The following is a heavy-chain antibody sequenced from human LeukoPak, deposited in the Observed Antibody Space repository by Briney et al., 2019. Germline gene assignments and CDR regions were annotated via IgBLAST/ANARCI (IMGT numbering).Heavy chain of an antibody. V-gene: IGHV1-2*02. D-gene: IGHD3-22*01. J-gene: IGHJ4*02. Sequence: SVKVSCKASGYTFTGYYMHWVRQAPGQGLEWMGWINPNSGGTNYAQKFWGRVTMTRDTSISTAYMELGRLRSYDTAVYYCARSTSSGYYHYFDYWGQGTLVTVSS. CDR1: GYTFTGYY. CDR2: INPNSGGT. CDR3: ARSTSSGYYHYFDY.